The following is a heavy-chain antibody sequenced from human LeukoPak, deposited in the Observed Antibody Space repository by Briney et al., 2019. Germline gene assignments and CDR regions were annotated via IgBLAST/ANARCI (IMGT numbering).Heavy chain of an antibody. CDR2: IYYSGRT. Sequence: PSETLSLTCTVSGGSISSYYWSWIRQPPGKGLEWIGYIYYSGRTRYNPSLKSPVTISVDTSKNQFSLKLSSVTAADTAVYYCARDPMVREPHFDYWGQGTLVTVSS. V-gene: IGHV4-59*12. D-gene: IGHD3-10*01. CDR1: GGSISSYY. CDR3: ARDPMVREPHFDY. J-gene: IGHJ4*02.